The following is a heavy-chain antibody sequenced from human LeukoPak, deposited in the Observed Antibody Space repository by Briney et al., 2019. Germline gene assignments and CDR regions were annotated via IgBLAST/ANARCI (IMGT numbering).Heavy chain of an antibody. Sequence: GGSLRLSCAASGFTFDDYGMSWVRQAPGKGLEWVSGINWNGGSTDYADSVKGRFTISRDNAKNSLYLQMNSLRAEDTALYYCARASDVLLWFGELPKSAYFDYWGQGTLVTVSS. D-gene: IGHD3-10*01. V-gene: IGHV3-20*04. CDR3: ARASDVLLWFGELPKSAYFDY. CDR2: INWNGGST. CDR1: GFTFDDYG. J-gene: IGHJ4*02.